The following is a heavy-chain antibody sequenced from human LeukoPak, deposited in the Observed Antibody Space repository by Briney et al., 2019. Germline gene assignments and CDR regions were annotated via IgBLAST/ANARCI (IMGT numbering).Heavy chain of an antibody. CDR3: ARLTGGSYLGFLDY. CDR2: IYYSGST. V-gene: IGHV4-39*02. D-gene: IGHD1-26*01. Sequence: SETLSLTCTVSGGSISSSSYYWGWARQPPGKGLEWIGSIYYSGSTYYNPSLKSPVTISVDTSKNHFSLKLSSVTAADTAVYYCARLTGGSYLGFLDYWGQGTLVTVSS. CDR1: GGSISSSSYY. J-gene: IGHJ4*02.